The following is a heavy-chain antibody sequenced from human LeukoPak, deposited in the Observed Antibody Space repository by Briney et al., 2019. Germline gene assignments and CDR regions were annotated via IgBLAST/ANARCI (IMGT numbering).Heavy chain of an antibody. D-gene: IGHD2-15*01. CDR3: ATEPLYCSGGSCYMPFDY. CDR2: FDPEDGET. J-gene: IGHJ4*02. CDR1: GYNLTELS. Sequence: ASVKVSCKVSGYNLTELSMHWVRQAPGKGLEWMGGFDPEDGETIYAQKFQGRVTMTEDTSTDTAYMELSSLRSEDTAVYYCATEPLYCSGGSCYMPFDYWGQGTLVTVSS. V-gene: IGHV1-24*01.